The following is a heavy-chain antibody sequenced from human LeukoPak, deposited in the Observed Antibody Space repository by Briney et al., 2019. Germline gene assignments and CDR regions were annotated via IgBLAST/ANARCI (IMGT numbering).Heavy chain of an antibody. V-gene: IGHV3-9*01. Sequence: GGSLRLSCAASVFTIDDYAMHWVRQAPGKGLEWVAGIYWNSGGAVYADSVQGRFTISRDNAKNSLYLQMNSLRTEDTAFYYCTKDNYCQRATCHGGWFDPWGQGTLVTVSS. CDR3: TKDNYCQRATCHGGWFDP. J-gene: IGHJ5*02. D-gene: IGHD2-15*01. CDR2: IYWNSGGA. CDR1: VFTIDDYA.